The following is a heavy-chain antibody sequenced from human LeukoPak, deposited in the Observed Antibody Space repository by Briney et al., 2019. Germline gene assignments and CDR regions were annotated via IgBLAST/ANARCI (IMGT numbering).Heavy chain of an antibody. Sequence: SETLSLTCTVSGGSISTYYWSWIWQPPGKGLEWIGYIYYTGSTNYNPSLKSRVTMSIDTSRNQFSLNLNSVTAAETAVYYCAGYFDSSAYYYPFDSWGQGILVTVSS. CDR2: IYYTGST. CDR3: AGYFDSSAYYYPFDS. V-gene: IGHV4-59*01. J-gene: IGHJ4*02. CDR1: GGSISTYY. D-gene: IGHD3-22*01.